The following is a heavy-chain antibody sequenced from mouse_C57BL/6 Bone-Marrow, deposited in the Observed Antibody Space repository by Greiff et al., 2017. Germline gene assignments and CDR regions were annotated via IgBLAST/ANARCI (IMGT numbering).Heavy chain of an antibody. V-gene: IGHV5-4*01. CDR1: GFTFSSYA. D-gene: IGHD1-1*01. CDR2: ISDGGSYT. J-gene: IGHJ2*01. Sequence: EVQGVESGGGLVKPGGSLKLSCAASGFTFSSYAMSWVRQTPEKRLEWVATISDGGSYTYYPDTVKGRFTISRDNAKNNLYLQMSHMKSEDTAMYYCARSVVDTDSYYYWGQGTTLTVSA. CDR3: ARSVVDTDSYYY.